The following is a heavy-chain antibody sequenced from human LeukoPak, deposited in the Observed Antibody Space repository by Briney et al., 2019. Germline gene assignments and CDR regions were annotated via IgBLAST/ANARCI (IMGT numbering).Heavy chain of an antibody. V-gene: IGHV1-69*06. CDR3: ARGPTMVRGVITDTGFDY. J-gene: IGHJ4*02. CDR1: GGTFSSYA. D-gene: IGHD3-10*01. CDR2: IIPIFGTA. Sequence: VASVKVSCKASGGTFSSYAISWVRQAPGQRLEWMGGIIPIFGTANYAQKFQGRVTITADKSTSTAYMELSSLRSEDTAVYYCARGPTMVRGVITDTGFDYWGQGTLVTVSS.